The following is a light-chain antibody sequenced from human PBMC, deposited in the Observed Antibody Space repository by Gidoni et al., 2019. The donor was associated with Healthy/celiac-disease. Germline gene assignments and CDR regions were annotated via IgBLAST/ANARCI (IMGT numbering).Light chain of an antibody. J-gene: IGLJ3*02. Sequence: QPVLTQPPTSSASPGESDRLTCTLPSYIHFGSYNIYWYQQMPWIPPRYLLYYYSDADKARGPGVPGRFSGAKDASANTGILLISGLQSEDEADYYCMIWPSNASWVFGGGTKLTVL. CDR2: YYSDADK. V-gene: IGLV5-37*01. CDR1: SYIHFGSYN. CDR3: MIWPSNASWV.